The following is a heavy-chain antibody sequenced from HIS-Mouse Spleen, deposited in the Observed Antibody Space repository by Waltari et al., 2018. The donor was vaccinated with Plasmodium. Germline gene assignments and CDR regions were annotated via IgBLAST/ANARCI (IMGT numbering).Heavy chain of an antibody. V-gene: IGHV4-34*01. D-gene: IGHD3-9*01. CDR3: ARAPIRDAFDI. J-gene: IGHJ3*02. Sequence: QVQLQQWGAGLLKPSETLSLTCAVYGGSFSGYYWSWIRQPPGKGLEWIGEIKHSGSTNYNPALKSRVTISVETSKNQFSLKLSSVTAADTAVYYCARAPIRDAFDIWGQGTMVTVSS. CDR1: GGSFSGYY. CDR2: IKHSGST.